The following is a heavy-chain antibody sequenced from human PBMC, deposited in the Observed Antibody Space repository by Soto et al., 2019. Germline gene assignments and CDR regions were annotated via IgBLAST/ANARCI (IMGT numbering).Heavy chain of an antibody. CDR1: GGSISSYY. CDR3: ARSVMATDYYGMDV. V-gene: IGHV4-59*01. CDR2: IYYSGST. D-gene: IGHD5-12*01. Sequence: PSETLSLTCTVSGGSISSYYWSWIRQPPGKGLEWIGYIYYSGSTNYSPSLKSRVTISVDTSKNQFSLKLSSVTAADTAVYYCARSVMATDYYGMDVWGQGTTVTVSS. J-gene: IGHJ6*02.